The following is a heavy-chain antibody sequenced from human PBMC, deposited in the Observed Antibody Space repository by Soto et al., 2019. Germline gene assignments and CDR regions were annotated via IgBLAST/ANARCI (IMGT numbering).Heavy chain of an antibody. V-gene: IGHV1-3*01. CDR2: INAGNGNT. CDR3: ARDLIDPVKNAFEI. D-gene: IGHD3-9*01. CDR1: GYTFTSYA. Sequence: ASVKVSCKASGYTFTSYAMHWVRQAPGQRLEWMGWINAGNGNTKYSQKFQGRVTITRDTSASTAYMELNSLRAEDTAMYYCARDLIDPVKNAFEIWGQGTVVTVSS. J-gene: IGHJ3*02.